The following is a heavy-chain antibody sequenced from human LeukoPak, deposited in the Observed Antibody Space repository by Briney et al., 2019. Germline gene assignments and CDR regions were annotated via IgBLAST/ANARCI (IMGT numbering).Heavy chain of an antibody. Sequence: ASVNVSRKASGYTFTSYGISWVRQAPGQGLEWMGGISAYNGNTNYAQKLQGRVTMTTDTSTSTAYMELRSLRSDDTAVYYCARDPGASGYGGVRWFDPWGQGTLVTVSS. CDR1: GYTFTSYG. V-gene: IGHV1-18*01. CDR2: ISAYNGNT. D-gene: IGHD3-22*01. J-gene: IGHJ5*02. CDR3: ARDPGASGYGGVRWFDP.